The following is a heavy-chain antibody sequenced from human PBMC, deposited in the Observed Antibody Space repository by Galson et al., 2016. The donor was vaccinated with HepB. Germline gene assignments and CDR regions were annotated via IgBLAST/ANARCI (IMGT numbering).Heavy chain of an antibody. Sequence: SPRLPCGAAGFTLSSYAMDWCGHAPAKGLEWVAVVSYAGSNKYYADSVNCRFTISSDNSKNTLFLQMNSLRAEDTAVYYCAKEPAPVGSYGVYYYYGMDVWGQGTTVTVSS. D-gene: IGHD1-26*01. V-gene: IGHV3-30*18. CDR1: GFTLSSYA. CDR3: AKEPAPVGSYGVYYYYGMDV. CDR2: VSYAGSNK. J-gene: IGHJ6*02.